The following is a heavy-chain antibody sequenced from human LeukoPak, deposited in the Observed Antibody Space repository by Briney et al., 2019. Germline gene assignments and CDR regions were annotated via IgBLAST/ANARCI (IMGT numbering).Heavy chain of an antibody. CDR2: ISVSGGST. Sequence: GGSLRLSCAASGFTFSMYAMSWVSQPPGKGLEWDSAISVSGGSTYYADSVKGRFTISRDNSKNTLYLQMNSLRAEDTAVYYCAKDSDYVWGSYGYWFDYWGQGTLVTVSS. V-gene: IGHV3-23*01. J-gene: IGHJ4*02. CDR1: GFTFSMYA. CDR3: AKDSDYVWGSYGYWFDY. D-gene: IGHD3-16*01.